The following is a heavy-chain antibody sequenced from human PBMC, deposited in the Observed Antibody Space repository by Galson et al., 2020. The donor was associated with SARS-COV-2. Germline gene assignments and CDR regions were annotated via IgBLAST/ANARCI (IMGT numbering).Heavy chain of an antibody. CDR3: ARVAPSLGVLGYYDSVDYPRSGPMDV. J-gene: IGHJ6*02. D-gene: IGHD3-22*01. V-gene: IGHV1-69*06. CDR2: VIPKFGTT. Sequence: ASVKVSCKASGGSFSRYAISWVRQAPGQGLEWMGRVIPKFGTTNYAQKFQGRVTLTADTSTNTGYMELSSLRSDDTAVYFCARVAPSLGVLGYYDSVDYPRSGPMDVWGQGTTVTVSS. CDR1: GGSFSRYA.